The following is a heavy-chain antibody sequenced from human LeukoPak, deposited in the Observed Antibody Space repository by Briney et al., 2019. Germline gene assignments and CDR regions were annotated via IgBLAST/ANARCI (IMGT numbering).Heavy chain of an antibody. D-gene: IGHD4-17*01. Sequence: PSETLSLTCTVSGYSISSGYYWGWIRQPPGKGLEWIGSIYHSGSTYYNPSLKSRVTISVDTSKNQFSLKLSSVTAADTAVYYCAREGPTTPFDSWGQGTLVTVSS. CDR1: GYSISSGYY. V-gene: IGHV4-38-2*02. CDR2: IYHSGST. J-gene: IGHJ4*02. CDR3: AREGPTTPFDS.